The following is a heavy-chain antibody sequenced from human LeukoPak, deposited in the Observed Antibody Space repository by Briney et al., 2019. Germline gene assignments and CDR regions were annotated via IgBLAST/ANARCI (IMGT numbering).Heavy chain of an antibody. CDR1: GGSMRDYY. V-gene: IGHV4-59*01. CDR3: ARGFGYYDVLTAF. CDR2: IYYSGST. D-gene: IGHD3-9*01. Sequence: PSETLSLTCAVSGGSMRDYYWSWIRQPPGKGLEWIGNIYYSGSTNYNPSLKSRVTISVDTSKNQLSLKVRSVTAADTAVCYCARGFGYYDVLTAFWGQGTLVTVSS. J-gene: IGHJ4*02.